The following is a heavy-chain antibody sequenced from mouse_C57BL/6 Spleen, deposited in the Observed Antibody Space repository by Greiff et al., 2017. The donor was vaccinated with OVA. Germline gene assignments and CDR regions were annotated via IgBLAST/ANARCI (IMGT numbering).Heavy chain of an antibody. CDR3: ARPYDYERYYAMDY. D-gene: IGHD2-4*01. J-gene: IGHJ4*01. CDR1: GYTFTSYW. V-gene: IGHV1-55*01. CDR2: IYPGSGST. Sequence: QVQLQQPGAELVKPGASVKMSCKASGYTFTSYWITWVKQRPGQGLEWIGDIYPGSGSTNYNEKFKSKATLTVDTSSSTAYMQLSSLTSEDSAVYYCARPYDYERYYAMDYWGQGTSVTVSS.